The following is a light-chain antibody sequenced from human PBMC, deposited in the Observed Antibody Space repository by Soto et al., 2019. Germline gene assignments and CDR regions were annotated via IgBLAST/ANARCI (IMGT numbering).Light chain of an antibody. CDR1: SSDVGGYNY. V-gene: IGLV2-8*01. J-gene: IGLJ1*01. Sequence: QSALTQPPSASGSPGQSVTISCTGTSSDVGGYNYVSWYQQHPGKAPKLMICEVSKRPSGVPDRFSGSKSGNTASLTVSGLQAEDEADYYCSSYAGSNNYVFGTGTKRTVL. CDR3: SSYAGSNNYV. CDR2: EVS.